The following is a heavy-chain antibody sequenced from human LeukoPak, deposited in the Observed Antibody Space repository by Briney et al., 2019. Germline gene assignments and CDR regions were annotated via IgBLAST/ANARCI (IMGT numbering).Heavy chain of an antibody. CDR2: ISGSGGST. V-gene: IGHV3-23*01. Sequence: GGSLRLSCAASGFTFSSYAMSWVRQAPGKGLEWVSAISGSGGSTYYADSVKGRFTISRDNSKNTLYLQMNSLRAEDTAVYYCARGGYYDNSGASDYWGQGTLVSVSS. CDR1: GFTFSSYA. J-gene: IGHJ4*02. CDR3: ARGGYYDNSGASDY. D-gene: IGHD3-22*01.